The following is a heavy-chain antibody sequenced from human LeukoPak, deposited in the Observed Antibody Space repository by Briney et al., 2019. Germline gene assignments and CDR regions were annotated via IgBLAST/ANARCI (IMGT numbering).Heavy chain of an antibody. J-gene: IGHJ4*02. V-gene: IGHV1-18*01. CDR3: ARDRWSSSASAAPDDY. D-gene: IGHD6-6*01. CDR2: ISAYNGNT. Sequence: ASVKVSCEASGYTFNNYGISWVRQAPGQGLEWVGWISAYNGNTVYAEKLQGRVTMITDTSTSTAYMELRSLRSDDTAMYYCARDRWSSSASAAPDDYWGQGTLVTVSS. CDR1: GYTFNNYG.